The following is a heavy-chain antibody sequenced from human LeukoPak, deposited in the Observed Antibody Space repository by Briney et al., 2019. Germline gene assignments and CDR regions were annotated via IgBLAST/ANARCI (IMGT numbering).Heavy chain of an antibody. J-gene: IGHJ4*02. D-gene: IGHD3-22*01. CDR1: GFTFSSYT. V-gene: IGHV3-21*04. CDR2: ITSSSSYI. Sequence: GGSLRLSCAASGFTFSSYTMNWVRQAPGKGLEWVSSITSSSSYIYYADSVKGRFTISRHNAKNSLYLQMNSLRAEDTALYYCARGGGSGYYYPPFYWGQGTLVTVSS. CDR3: ARGGGSGYYYPPFY.